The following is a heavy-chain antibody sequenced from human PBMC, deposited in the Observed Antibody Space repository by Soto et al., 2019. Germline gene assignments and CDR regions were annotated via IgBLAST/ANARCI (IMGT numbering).Heavy chain of an antibody. CDR3: AKWLQYRGWFDT. CDR2: VYDSGST. CDR1: GAAIRNYY. V-gene: IGHV4-59*01. D-gene: IGHD5-12*01. J-gene: IGHJ5*02. Sequence: QVQLLESGPRLVKSSETLSLTCTVSGAAIRNYYWFWIRQAPGKGLEWIGYVYDSGSTIYNPSLKSRAAISVDTSKNQICLSLNPVTAADTAVYYCAKWLQYRGWFDTWGQGTLVTVSS.